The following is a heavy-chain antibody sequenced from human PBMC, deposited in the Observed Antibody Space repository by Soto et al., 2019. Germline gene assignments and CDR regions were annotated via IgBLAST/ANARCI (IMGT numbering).Heavy chain of an antibody. V-gene: IGHV3-23*01. D-gene: IGHD3-3*01. CDR3: TRTFWSGYFDQ. CDR2: ISGGGDST. CDR1: GFTFSTYA. J-gene: IGHJ4*02. Sequence: EVQVLESGGGLVQPGGSLRLSCAASGFTFSTYAMRWVRQAPGKGLEWVSVISGGGDSTYYADSVKGRFTISRDNSKNTLYLQMNSLRAEDTAVYYCTRTFWSGYFDQWGQGTLVTVSS.